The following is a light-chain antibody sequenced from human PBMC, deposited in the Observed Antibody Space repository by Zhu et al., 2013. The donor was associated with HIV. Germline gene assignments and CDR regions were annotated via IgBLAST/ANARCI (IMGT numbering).Light chain of an antibody. Sequence: QSALTQPASVSGSPGQSITISCTGNSSDIGDNKYVSWYQQNAGKAPKLLIYEVTHRPSGISNRFSASKSGNTASLTISGLQADDEADYYCTSYTTINNVVFGGGTIVTVL. CDR1: SSDIGDNKY. V-gene: IGLV2-14*01. CDR2: EVT. J-gene: IGLJ2*01. CDR3: TSYTTINNVV.